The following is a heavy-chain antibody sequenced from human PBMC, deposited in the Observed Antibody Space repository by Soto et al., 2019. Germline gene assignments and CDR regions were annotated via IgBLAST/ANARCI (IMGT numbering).Heavy chain of an antibody. CDR2: MNPNSGNT. CDR1: GYTFTSYD. J-gene: IGHJ6*02. V-gene: IGHV1-8*01. CDR3: ARGDDGDYVGGVYYYYGMDV. Sequence: QVQLVQSGAEVKKPGASVKVSCKASGYTFTSYDINWVRQATGQGLEWMGWMNPNSGNTGYAQKFQGRVTITADESTSTAYMELSSLRSEDTAVYYCARGDDGDYVGGVYYYYGMDVWGQGTTVTVSS. D-gene: IGHD4-17*01.